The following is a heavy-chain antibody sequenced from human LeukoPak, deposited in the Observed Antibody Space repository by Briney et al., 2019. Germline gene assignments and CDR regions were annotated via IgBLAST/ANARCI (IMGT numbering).Heavy chain of an antibody. J-gene: IGHJ4*02. CDR2: IYYSGST. CDR3: ASRKSGSYFPSIDY. D-gene: IGHD1-26*01. V-gene: IGHV4-61*01. CDR1: GGSVSSGIYY. Sequence: SETLSLTCTVSGGSVSSGIYYWSWIRQPPAKGLEWNGYIYYSGSTNYNPSLTSRVTISVDTSKNQFSLTLSSVTAADTAVYYCASRKSGSYFPSIDYWGQGTPVTVSS.